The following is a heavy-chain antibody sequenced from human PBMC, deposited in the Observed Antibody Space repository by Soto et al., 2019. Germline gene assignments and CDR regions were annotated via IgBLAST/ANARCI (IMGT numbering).Heavy chain of an antibody. D-gene: IGHD6-13*01. CDR3: ASRPPGIAAAGKDY. CDR1: GGSISSSSYY. CDR2: IYYSGST. Sequence: PSETLSLTCTVSGGSISSSSYYWGWIRQPPGKGLEWIGSIYYSGSTYYNPSLKSRVTISVGTSKNQFSLKLSSVTAADTAVYYCASRPPGIAAAGKDYWGQGTLVTVSS. V-gene: IGHV4-39*01. J-gene: IGHJ4*02.